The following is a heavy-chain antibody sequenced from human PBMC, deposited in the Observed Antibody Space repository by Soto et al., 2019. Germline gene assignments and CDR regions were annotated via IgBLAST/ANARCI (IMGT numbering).Heavy chain of an antibody. CDR2: ISNSRRDHT. V-gene: IGHV3-11*06. CDR3: ARGVPYSSGTHNW. CDR1: GFTFSDYD. D-gene: IGHD3-10*01. Sequence: GGSLRLSCAASGFTFSDYDMNWVRQAPGKGLEWISSISNSRRDHTTYADSAKGRFTISIDNAKNSLYLQMNSLRAEDTAVYYRARGVPYSSGTHNW. J-gene: IGHJ5*01.